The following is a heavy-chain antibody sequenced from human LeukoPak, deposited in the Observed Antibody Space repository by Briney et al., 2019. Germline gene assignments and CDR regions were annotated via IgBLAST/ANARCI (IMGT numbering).Heavy chain of an antibody. CDR1: GGSITNTNY. V-gene: IGHV4-4*02. Sequence: PSGTLSLTCGVSGGSITNTNYWTWVRQPPGKGLEWIGGVNLQGSTNYNPSLMGRVAIAVDTSENHISLQLTSVTAADTAVYYCARVEGSTSSANPHFDYWGQGTLVTVSS. CDR3: ARVEGSTSSANPHFDY. D-gene: IGHD2-2*01. J-gene: IGHJ4*02. CDR2: VNLQGST.